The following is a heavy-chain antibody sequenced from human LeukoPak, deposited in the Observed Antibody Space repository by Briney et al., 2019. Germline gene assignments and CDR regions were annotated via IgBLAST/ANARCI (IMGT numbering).Heavy chain of an antibody. Sequence: SETLSLTCTVSGYSISSGYYWGWIRQPPGKGLEWIRSIYHSGSTYYNPSLKSRVTISVDTSKNQFSLKLSSVTAADTAVYYCAREGYGDLDYWGQGTLVTVSS. V-gene: IGHV4-38-2*02. D-gene: IGHD4-17*01. CDR1: GYSISSGYY. J-gene: IGHJ4*02. CDR2: IYHSGST. CDR3: AREGYGDLDY.